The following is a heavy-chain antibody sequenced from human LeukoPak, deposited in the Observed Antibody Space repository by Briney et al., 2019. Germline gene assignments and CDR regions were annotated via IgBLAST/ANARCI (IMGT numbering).Heavy chain of an antibody. D-gene: IGHD2-15*01. CDR3: AKDGVSILVVVAATDAFDI. J-gene: IGHJ3*02. Sequence: GGSLRLSCAASGFTFSSYAMSWVRQAPGKGLEWVSAISGSGGSTYYADSVKGRFTISRDNSKNTLYLQMNSLRAEDTAVYYCAKDGVSILVVVAATDAFDIWGQGTMVTVSS. V-gene: IGHV3-23*01. CDR1: GFTFSSYA. CDR2: ISGSGGST.